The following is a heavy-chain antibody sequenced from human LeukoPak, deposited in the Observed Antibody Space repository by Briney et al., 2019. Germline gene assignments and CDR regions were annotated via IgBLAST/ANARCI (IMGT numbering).Heavy chain of an antibody. CDR3: ARHGSGTSLALYP. CDR1: GGSMSSYY. Sequence: SEALSLTCTVSGGSMSSYYWSWIRQSPGKGLEWVGYISYSGTTNYNPSLKSRVTISLGTSKNRFSLNLTSVTAADTAVYYCARHGSGTSLALYPWGQGTLVTVSS. D-gene: IGHD3-10*01. V-gene: IGHV4-59*08. J-gene: IGHJ5*02. CDR2: ISYSGTT.